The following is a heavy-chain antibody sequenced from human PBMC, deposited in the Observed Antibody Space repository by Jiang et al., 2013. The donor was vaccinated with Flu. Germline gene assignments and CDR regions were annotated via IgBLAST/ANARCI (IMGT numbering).Heavy chain of an antibody. D-gene: IGHD3-22*01. CDR2: IYWDDDK. J-gene: IGHJ5*02. CDR3: AHLYHYHSSGYYFGP. V-gene: IGHV2-5*02. Sequence: LALIYWDDDKRYSPSLKSRLTITKDTSKNQVVLRMTNMDPVDTATYYCAHLYHYHSSGYYFGPWGQGTLVTVSS.